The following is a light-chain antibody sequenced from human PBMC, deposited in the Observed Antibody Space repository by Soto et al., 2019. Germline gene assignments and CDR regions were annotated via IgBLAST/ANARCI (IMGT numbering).Light chain of an antibody. V-gene: IGKV3-20*01. CDR2: GAS. J-gene: IGKJ5*01. CDR1: QSVSSSY. Sequence: EIVLTQSPGTLSLSPGERATLSCRASQSVSSSYLAWYQQKPGQAPRLLIYGASGRATGIPHRFSGSGSGTDFTLTISRLEPEDFAVYYCQQYGSSPPVTFGQGTRLESK. CDR3: QQYGSSPPVT.